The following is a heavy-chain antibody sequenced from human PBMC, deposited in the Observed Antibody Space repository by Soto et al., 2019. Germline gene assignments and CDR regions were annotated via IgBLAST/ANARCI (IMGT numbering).Heavy chain of an antibody. D-gene: IGHD3-10*01. CDR2: ISGSGGST. CDR3: AHRGSGSCYNYFDY. Sequence: GGSLRLSCAASGFTFSSYAMSWVRQAPGKGLAWVSAISGSGGSTYYADSVKGRFTISRDNSKNTLYLQMNSLRAEDTAVYYCAHRGSGSCYNYFDYWGQRTLVTVSS. J-gene: IGHJ4*02. V-gene: IGHV3-23*01. CDR1: GFTFSSYA.